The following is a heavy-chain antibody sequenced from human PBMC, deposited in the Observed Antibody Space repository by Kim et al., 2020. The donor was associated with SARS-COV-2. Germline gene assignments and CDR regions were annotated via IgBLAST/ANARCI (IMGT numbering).Heavy chain of an antibody. J-gene: IGHJ4*02. CDR3: AKTPIGGYYSPVLDY. CDR1: GFTFSSYA. D-gene: IGHD3-22*01. V-gene: IGHV3-23*01. Sequence: GGSLRLSCAASGFTFSSYAMSWVRQAPGKGLEWVSAISGSGGSTYYADSVKGRFTISRDNSKNTLYLQMNSLRAEDTAVYYCAKTPIGGYYSPVLDYWGQGTLVTVSS. CDR2: ISGSGGST.